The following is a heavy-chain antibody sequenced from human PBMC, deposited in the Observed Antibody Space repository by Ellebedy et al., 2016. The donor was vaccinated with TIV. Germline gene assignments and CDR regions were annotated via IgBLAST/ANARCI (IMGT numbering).Heavy chain of an antibody. CDR3: ANQAGYYRTSGNL. CDR1: GFSFSNFW. J-gene: IGHJ5*02. V-gene: IGHV3-23*01. Sequence: GESLKISCAAWGFSFSNFWMSWVRQAPGKGLEWVSSISGSGDNTFYADAVKGRFTISRDNSKSTLYLQMNSLRADDTALYFCANQAGYYRTSGNLWGQGTLVTVSS. D-gene: IGHD3-22*01. CDR2: ISGSGDNT.